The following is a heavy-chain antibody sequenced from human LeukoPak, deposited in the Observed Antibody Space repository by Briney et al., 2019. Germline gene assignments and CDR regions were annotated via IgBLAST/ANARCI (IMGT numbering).Heavy chain of an antibody. V-gene: IGHV3-48*04. D-gene: IGHD3-10*02. CDR2: ISSSGSTI. J-gene: IGHJ6*04. Sequence: GGSLRLSCAASGFTFYTYSMNWVRQAPGKGLEWVSYISSSGSTIYYADSVKGRFTISRDNAKNSLYLQMDSLRAEDTAVYYCAELGITMIGGVWGKGTTVTISS. CDR3: AELGITMIGGV. CDR1: GFTFYTYS.